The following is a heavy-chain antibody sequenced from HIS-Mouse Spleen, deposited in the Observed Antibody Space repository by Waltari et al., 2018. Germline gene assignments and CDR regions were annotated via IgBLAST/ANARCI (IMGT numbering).Heavy chain of an antibody. CDR3: ARVRTGDPSYWYFDL. Sequence: QVQLQQWGAGLLTPSETLSLTCAVYGGSFCGYYWCWLRHPPGKGLEWIGEINHSGSTNYNPSLKSRVTISVDTSKNQFSLKLSSVTAADTAVYYCARVRTGDPSYWYFDLWGRGTLVTVSS. CDR2: INHSGST. V-gene: IGHV4-34*01. D-gene: IGHD7-27*01. J-gene: IGHJ2*01. CDR1: GGSFCGYY.